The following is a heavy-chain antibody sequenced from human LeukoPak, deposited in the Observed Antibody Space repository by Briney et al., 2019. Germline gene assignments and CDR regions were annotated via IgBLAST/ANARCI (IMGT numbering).Heavy chain of an antibody. J-gene: IGHJ4*02. V-gene: IGHV4-59*01. CDR2: MSYSGST. CDR1: GGSITNYY. Sequence: SETLSLTCTVSGGSITNYYWSWIRQPPGKGLEWIGYMSYSGSTNYNPSLNSPVSISVDTSKNQFSLKLSSVTAADTAVYYCARDIGYWGQGTLVTVSS. CDR3: ARDIGY.